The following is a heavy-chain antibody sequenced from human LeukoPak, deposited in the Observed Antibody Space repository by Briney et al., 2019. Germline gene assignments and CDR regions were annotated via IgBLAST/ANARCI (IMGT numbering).Heavy chain of an antibody. J-gene: IGHJ4*02. CDR1: GGSLSAYY. Sequence: PSETLPLTCTVYGGSLSAYYWSWIRQPPGKGLEWIGEVNHSGSTNHNPSLKSRVTMSIDTSKNKFSLNLSSVTAADTAVYYCARVAGAKGYWGQGTLVTVSS. CDR2: VNHSGST. V-gene: IGHV4-34*01. D-gene: IGHD3-10*01. CDR3: ARVAGAKGY.